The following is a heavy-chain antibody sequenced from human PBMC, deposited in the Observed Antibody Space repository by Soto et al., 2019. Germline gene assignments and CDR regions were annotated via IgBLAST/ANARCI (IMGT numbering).Heavy chain of an antibody. CDR2: IYPSDSDT. D-gene: IGHD3-3*01. CDR1: GYTFTYYW. CDR3: ARGGVSTRTFDY. Sequence: GESLKISCEGSGYTFTYYWIAWVRQMPGKGLELMGIIYPSDSDTRYRPSFQGQVTISADKSISSAYLQWSSLRASDTAMYYCARGGVSTRTFDYWGQGTPVTVSS. V-gene: IGHV5-51*01. J-gene: IGHJ4*02.